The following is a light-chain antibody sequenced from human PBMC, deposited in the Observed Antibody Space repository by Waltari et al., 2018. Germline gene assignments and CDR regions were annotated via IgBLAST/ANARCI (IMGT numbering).Light chain of an antibody. CDR2: WAS. V-gene: IGKV4-1*01. Sequence: DFVMTQSPASLAWSLGERATIHCKTTPTVLYNSNNRNYLTWYQQKPGQPPKLLFYWASTRESGVPDRFSASGSGTDFTLTISRLQPEDVAIYYCQQYYSSPYTFGQGTRLEIK. CDR3: QQYYSSPYT. J-gene: IGKJ2*01. CDR1: PTVLYNSNNRNY.